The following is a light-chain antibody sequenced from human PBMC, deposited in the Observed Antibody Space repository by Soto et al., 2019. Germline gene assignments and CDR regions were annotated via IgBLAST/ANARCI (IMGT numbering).Light chain of an antibody. J-gene: IGKJ5*01. Sequence: DIQMTQSPSTLSASVGDRFTISCVASQTISNWLAWYQQKPGKAPKLLIYDASSLESGVPSRFSGSGSGTEFTLTISRLKPEDFANYYCQPASSFPPTFGQGTRLDIK. V-gene: IGKV1-12*01. CDR2: DAS. CDR1: QTISNW. CDR3: QPASSFPPT.